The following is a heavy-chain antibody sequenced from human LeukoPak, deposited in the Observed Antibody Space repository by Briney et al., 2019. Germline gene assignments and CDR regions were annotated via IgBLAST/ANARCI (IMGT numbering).Heavy chain of an antibody. J-gene: IGHJ4*02. CDR1: GGSISSYH. V-gene: IGHV4-59*01. D-gene: IGHD2-2*01. CDR2: IHYSGST. Sequence: SETLSLTCSVSGGSISSYHWSWIRQPPGKRLEWIGYIHYSGSTNYNPSLKSRVTISLDTSKTQISLKLRSVTAGDTAVYYCARSVVVPAAIVGWGQGTLVTVSS. CDR3: ARSVVVPAAIVG.